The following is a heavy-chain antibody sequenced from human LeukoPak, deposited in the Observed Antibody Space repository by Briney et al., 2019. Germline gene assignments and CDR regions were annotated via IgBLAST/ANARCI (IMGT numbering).Heavy chain of an antibody. J-gene: IGHJ3*02. CDR2: ISGSGGGA. V-gene: IGHV3-23*01. D-gene: IGHD6-6*01. CDR1: GFTFSTYA. CDR3: AKGPRSYSSSPTYAFDI. Sequence: PGGSLRLSCAASGFTFSTYAMSWVRQAAGKGLEWVSLISGSGGGAYYADSVKGRFTISRDNSKNTLYLQMNSLRAEDTAVYYCAKGPRSYSSSPTYAFDIWGQGTMVTVSS.